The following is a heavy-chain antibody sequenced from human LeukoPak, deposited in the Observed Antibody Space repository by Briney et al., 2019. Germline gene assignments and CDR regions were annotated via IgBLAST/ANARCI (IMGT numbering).Heavy chain of an antibody. CDR2: INPNSGGT. V-gene: IGHV1-2*02. CDR3: ARDNTISGYYEIGY. CDR1: GHTLTGYY. J-gene: IGHJ4*02. D-gene: IGHD3-22*01. Sequence: ASVKVSCKASGHTLTGYYMHWVRQAPGQGLEWMGWINPNSGGTNYAQKFQGRVTMTRDTSISTAYMELSRLRSDDTAVYYCARDNTISGYYEIGYWGQGTLVTVSS.